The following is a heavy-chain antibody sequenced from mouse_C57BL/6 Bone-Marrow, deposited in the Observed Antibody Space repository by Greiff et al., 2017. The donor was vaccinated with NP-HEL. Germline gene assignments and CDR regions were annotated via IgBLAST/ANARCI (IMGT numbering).Heavy chain of an antibody. V-gene: IGHV1-69*01. J-gene: IGHJ1*03. CDR3: ATVVARIWYFDV. Sequence: QVQLQQPGAELVMPGASVKLSCKASGYTFTSYWMHWVKQRPGQGLEWIGEIDPSDSYTNYNQKFKGKSTLTVDKSSSTAYMQLSSLTSEDSAVYYCATVVARIWYFDVWGTGTTVTVSA. CDR1: GYTFTSYW. D-gene: IGHD1-1*01. CDR2: IDPSDSYT.